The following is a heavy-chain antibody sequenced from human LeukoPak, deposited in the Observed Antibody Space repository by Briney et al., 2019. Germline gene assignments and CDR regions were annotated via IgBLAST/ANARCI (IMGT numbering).Heavy chain of an antibody. V-gene: IGHV4-39*01. CDR3: ARPRGSTSCYSRFCAFDI. D-gene: IGHD2-2*01. CDR1: GGSISSGSYY. J-gene: IGHJ3*02. CDR2: IYYSGST. Sequence: PSQTLSLTCTVSGGSISSGSYYWGWIRQPPGKGLEWIGSIYYSGSTYYNPSLKSRVTISVDTSKNQFSLKLSSVTAADTAVYYCARPRGSTSCYSRFCAFDIWGQGTMVTVSS.